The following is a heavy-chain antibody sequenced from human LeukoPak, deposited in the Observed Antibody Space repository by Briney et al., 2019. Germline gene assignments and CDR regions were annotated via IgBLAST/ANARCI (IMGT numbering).Heavy chain of an antibody. CDR2: MNPNSGNT. J-gene: IGHJ6*02. Sequence: ASVKVSCKASGYTFTSYDINWVRQATGQGLEWMGWMNPNSGNTGYAQKFQGRVTMTRNTSISTAYMELSSLRSEDTAVYYCASVGHYYGSGSYYNFFVTYYYYGMDVWGQGTTVTVSS. CDR1: GYTFTSYD. CDR3: ASVGHYYGSGSYYNFFVTYYYYGMDV. V-gene: IGHV1-8*01. D-gene: IGHD3-10*01.